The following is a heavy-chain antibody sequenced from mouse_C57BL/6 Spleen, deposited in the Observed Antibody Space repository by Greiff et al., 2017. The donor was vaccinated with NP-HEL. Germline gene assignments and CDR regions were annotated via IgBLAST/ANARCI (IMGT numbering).Heavy chain of an antibody. CDR1: GFTFSDYG. CDR2: ISSGSSTI. D-gene: IGHD2-3*01. Sequence: EVKLVESGGGLVKPGGSLKLSCAASGFTFSDYGMHWVRQAPEKGLEWVAYISSGSSTIYYAATVKGRFTITRDNATNTPFLQMTSLRSEDTAMYYCARGDGYYSHWYFDDWGTGTTVTVSS. V-gene: IGHV5-17*01. J-gene: IGHJ1*03. CDR3: ARGDGYYSHWYFDD.